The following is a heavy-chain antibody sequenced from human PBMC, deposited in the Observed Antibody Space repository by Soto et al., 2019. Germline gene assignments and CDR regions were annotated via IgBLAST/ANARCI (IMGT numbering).Heavy chain of an antibody. Sequence: ASVKVSCKASGYTFTGYYMHWVRQAPGQGLEWMGWINPNSGGTNYAQKFQGRATMTRDTSISTAYMELSRLRSDDTAVYYCARLVGAAINPLDYWGQGTLVTVSS. CDR3: ARLVGAAINPLDY. V-gene: IGHV1-2*02. J-gene: IGHJ4*02. CDR2: INPNSGGT. D-gene: IGHD1-26*01. CDR1: GYTFTGYY.